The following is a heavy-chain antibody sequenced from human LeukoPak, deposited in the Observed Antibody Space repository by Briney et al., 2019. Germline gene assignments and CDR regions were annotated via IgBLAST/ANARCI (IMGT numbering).Heavy chain of an antibody. CDR3: ARVVNLQSLGGGNIVVVPAAPYYFDY. V-gene: IGHV4-61*02. CDR2: IYTSGST. Sequence: SQTLSLTCTVSGGSISSGSYYWSWIRQPAGKGLEWIGRIYTSGSTNYNPSLKSRVTISVDTSKNQFSLKLSSVTAADTAVYYCARVVNLQSLGGGNIVVVPAAPYYFDYWGQGTLVTVSS. CDR1: GGSISSGSYY. D-gene: IGHD2-2*01. J-gene: IGHJ4*02.